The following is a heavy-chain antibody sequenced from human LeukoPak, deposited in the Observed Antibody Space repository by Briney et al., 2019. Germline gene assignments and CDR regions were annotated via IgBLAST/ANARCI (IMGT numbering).Heavy chain of an antibody. CDR1: GGSISSSSYY. CDR2: IYYSGST. CDR3: ARVSCSGGTCSFDY. V-gene: IGHV4-39*01. J-gene: IGHJ4*02. Sequence: SETLSLTCTVSGGSISSSSYYWGWIRQPPGKGLEWIGSIYYSGSTYYNPSLKSRATISVDTSKHQFSLRLSSVTAADTAVYYCARVSCSGGTCSFDYWGQGTLVTVSS. D-gene: IGHD2-15*01.